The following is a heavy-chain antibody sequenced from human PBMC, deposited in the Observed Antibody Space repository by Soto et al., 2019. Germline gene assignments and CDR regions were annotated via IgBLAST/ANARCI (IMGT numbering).Heavy chain of an antibody. V-gene: IGHV3-30*18. CDR3: AKESGYYFEQ. J-gene: IGHJ4*02. CDR1: GFTFSSYG. D-gene: IGHD5-12*01. Sequence: QVQLVESGGGVVQPGRSLRLSCEVSGFTFSSYGMHWVRQAPGKGLEWVTRISNDGSDTKYSGSVKGRFTVTRDKSKNTLDPEMNSLRPEDKGVYYCAKESGYYFEQWGQGALVTVSS. CDR2: ISNDGSDT.